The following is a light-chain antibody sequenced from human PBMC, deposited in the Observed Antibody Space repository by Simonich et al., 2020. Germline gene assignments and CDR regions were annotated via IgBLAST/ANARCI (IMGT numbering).Light chain of an antibody. CDR3: CSYAGSSTFVV. CDR1: SIDIGSYNL. CDR2: EGS. J-gene: IGLJ2*01. V-gene: IGLV2-23*03. Sequence: QSALTQPASVSGSPGQSITISCTGTSIDIGSYNLVYLYKQHPGKAPKLMIYEGSKRPSGVSNRFSCSKSGNTASLTISGLQAEDEADYYCCSYAGSSTFVVFGGGTKLTVL.